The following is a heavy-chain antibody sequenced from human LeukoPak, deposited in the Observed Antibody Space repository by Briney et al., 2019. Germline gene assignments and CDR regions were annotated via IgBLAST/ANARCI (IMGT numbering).Heavy chain of an antibody. V-gene: IGHV1-46*01. CDR1: GYTFTSYY. CDR3: ARDGTTVVTPRAFDI. D-gene: IGHD4-23*01. CDR2: INPSGGST. J-gene: IGHJ3*02. Sequence: GASVKVSCKASGYTFTSYYMHWVRQAPGQGLEWMGIINPSGGSTSYAQKFQGRVTMTRDMSTSTVYMELSSLRSEDTAVYYCARDGTTVVTPRAFDIWGQGTMVTVSS.